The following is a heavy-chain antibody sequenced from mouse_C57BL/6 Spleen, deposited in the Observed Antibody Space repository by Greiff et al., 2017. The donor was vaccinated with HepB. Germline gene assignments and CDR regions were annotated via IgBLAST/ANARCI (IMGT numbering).Heavy chain of an antibody. J-gene: IGHJ1*03. CDR3: AIAYYGSSSHWYFDV. CDR2: IDPSDSYT. D-gene: IGHD1-1*01. Sequence: QVQLQQPGAELVMPGASVKLSCKASGYTFTSYWMHWVKQRPGQGLEWIGEIDPSDSYTNYNQKFKGKSTLTVDKSSSTAYMQLSSLTSEDSAVYYCAIAYYGSSSHWYFDVWGTGTTVTVSS. V-gene: IGHV1-69*01. CDR1: GYTFTSYW.